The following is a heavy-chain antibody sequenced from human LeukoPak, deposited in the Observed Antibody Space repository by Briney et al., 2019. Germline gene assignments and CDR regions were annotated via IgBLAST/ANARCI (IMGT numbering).Heavy chain of an antibody. J-gene: IGHJ4*02. CDR1: GYTFTDYY. CDR3: ARVKYYLYAY. Sequence: GASVKVSCKTSGYTFTDYYIHWVRQAPGQGLEWLGWIDPRDGDTNYSKKFRGRVTITTDTSINTAYMELSSLTFDDTAVFFCARVKYYLYAYWGQGTLLTVSS. D-gene: IGHD2/OR15-2a*01. V-gene: IGHV1-2*02. CDR2: IDPRDGDT.